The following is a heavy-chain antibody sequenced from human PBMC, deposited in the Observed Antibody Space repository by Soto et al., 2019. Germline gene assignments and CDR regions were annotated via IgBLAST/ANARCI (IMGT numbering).Heavy chain of an antibody. D-gene: IGHD3-10*01. CDR2: IYYSGST. Sequence: ETLSLTCTVSGGSISSSSYYWGWIRQPPGKGLEWIGSIYYSGSTYYNPSLKSRVTISVDTSKNQFSLKLSSVTAADTAVYYCARLDYYGSGSYYSTPGPYFDYWGQGTLVTVSS. J-gene: IGHJ4*02. CDR3: ARLDYYGSGSYYSTPGPYFDY. V-gene: IGHV4-39*01. CDR1: GGSISSSSYY.